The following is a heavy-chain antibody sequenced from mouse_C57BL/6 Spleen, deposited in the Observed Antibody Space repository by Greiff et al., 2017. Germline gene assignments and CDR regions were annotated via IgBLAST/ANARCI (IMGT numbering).Heavy chain of an antibody. D-gene: IGHD1-1*01. V-gene: IGHV1-15*01. Sequence: VQLQQSGAELVRPGASVTLSCKASGYTFTDYDMHWVKQTPVHGLEWIGAIDPETGGTAYNQKFKGKAILTADKSSSTAYLELRSLPSEDSAVYYCTRDYGSSYLDFWVWGTGTTVTVSS. J-gene: IGHJ1*03. CDR2: IDPETGGT. CDR3: TRDYGSSYLDFWV. CDR1: GYTFTDYD.